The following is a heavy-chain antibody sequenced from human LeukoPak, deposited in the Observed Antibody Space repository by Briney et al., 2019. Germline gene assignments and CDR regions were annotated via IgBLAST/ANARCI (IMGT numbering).Heavy chain of an antibody. CDR3: ARSSRAMSSSSWFLDFHH. CDR1: GFTFSSYA. V-gene: IGHV3-23*01. D-gene: IGHD6-13*01. J-gene: IGHJ1*01. Sequence: PGESLRLSCAASGFTFSSYAMTWVRQAPGKGQQWVASISGSGGSTFYADSVKGRFTLSRDNSKSTLYLQMSGLRAEDTAVYYCARSSRAMSSSSWFLDFHHWGQGTLVTVSS. CDR2: ISGSGGST.